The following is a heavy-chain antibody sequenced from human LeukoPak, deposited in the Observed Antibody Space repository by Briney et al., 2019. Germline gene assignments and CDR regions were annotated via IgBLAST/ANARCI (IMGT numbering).Heavy chain of an antibody. CDR1: GGSISSNYY. Sequence: SETLSLTCTVSGGSISSNYYWGWIRQPPGKGLEWIVSFFYSGSTYYNPSLKSRVTISVDTSKNQFSLRLSSVTAADTAVYYCASWACSGDCYFDYWGQGTLVTVSS. CDR3: ASWACSGDCYFDY. J-gene: IGHJ4*02. V-gene: IGHV4-39*01. D-gene: IGHD2-21*02. CDR2: FFYSGST.